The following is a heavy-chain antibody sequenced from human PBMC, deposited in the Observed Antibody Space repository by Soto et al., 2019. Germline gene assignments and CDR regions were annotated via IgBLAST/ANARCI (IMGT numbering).Heavy chain of an antibody. CDR3: ARDGEMAPKH. J-gene: IGHJ4*02. CDR2: IYHSGST. Sequence: SETLSLTCTVSGYSISSGYYWGWIRQPPGKGLEWIGSIYHSGSTYYNPSLKSRVTISVDTSKNQFSLKLSSVTAADTAVYYCARDGEMAPKHWGQGTLVTVSS. D-gene: IGHD5-12*01. V-gene: IGHV4-38-2*02. CDR1: GYSISSGYY.